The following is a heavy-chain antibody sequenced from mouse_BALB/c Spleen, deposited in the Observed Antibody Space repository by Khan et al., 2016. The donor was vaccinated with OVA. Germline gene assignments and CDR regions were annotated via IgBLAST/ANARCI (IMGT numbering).Heavy chain of an antibody. J-gene: IGHJ4*01. CDR3: AQWREGATCAMDY. CDR2: IWGDGST. Sequence: QVQLKESGPGLVAPSQSLSITCTVSGFSLTSYGVNWVRQPPGKGLEWLGGIWGDGSTNYHSALISRLSIFKDNSKSQAFLTMNSLQNDDKARYYCAQWREGATCAMDYRGRGTSDTVS. D-gene: IGHD6-1*01. CDR1: GFSLTSYG. V-gene: IGHV2-3*01.